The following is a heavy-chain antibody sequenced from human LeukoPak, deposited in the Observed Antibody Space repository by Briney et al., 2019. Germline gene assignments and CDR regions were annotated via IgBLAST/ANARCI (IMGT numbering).Heavy chain of an antibody. J-gene: IGHJ5*02. Sequence: SETLSLTCTVSGGSISSYYWSWIRQPPGKGLEWIGYIYYSGSTNYNPSLKSRVTISVDTSKNQFSLKLSSVTAADTAVYYCARESRIAAAGVNWFDPWGQGTLVTVSS. CDR2: IYYSGST. CDR1: GGSISSYY. V-gene: IGHV4-59*01. D-gene: IGHD6-13*01. CDR3: ARESRIAAAGVNWFDP.